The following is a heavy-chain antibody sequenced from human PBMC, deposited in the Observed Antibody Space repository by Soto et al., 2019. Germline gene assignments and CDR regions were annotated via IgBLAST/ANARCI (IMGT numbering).Heavy chain of an antibody. CDR1: GYTFTNYA. J-gene: IGHJ6*02. Sequence: GASVKVSCKASGYTFTNYAMHWVRQAPGQRLEWMGWINAGNGNTKYSQKFQGRVTITRDMSLRTAYIELSSLRSEDSAVYYWPRYANRILRFLEWPRPDYYGMDVWGQGTTVTVS. V-gene: IGHV1-3*01. D-gene: IGHD3-3*01. CDR3: PRYANRILRFLEWPRPDYYGMDV. CDR2: INAGNGNT.